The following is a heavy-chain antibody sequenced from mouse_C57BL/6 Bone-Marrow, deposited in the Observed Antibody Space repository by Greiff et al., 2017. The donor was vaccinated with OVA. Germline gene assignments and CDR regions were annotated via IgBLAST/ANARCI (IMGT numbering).Heavy chain of an antibody. V-gene: IGHV1-54*02. CDR3: ARITTVVNWYFDV. J-gene: IGHJ1*03. Sequence: VQLQQSGAELVRPGTSVKVSCKASGYAFTNYLIEWVKQRPGQGLEWIGRIDPANGNTKYAPKFQGKATITADTSSNTAYLQLSSLTSEDTAIYYCARITTVVNWYFDVWGTGTTVTVSS. CDR2: IDPANGNT. D-gene: IGHD1-1*01. CDR1: GYAFTNYL.